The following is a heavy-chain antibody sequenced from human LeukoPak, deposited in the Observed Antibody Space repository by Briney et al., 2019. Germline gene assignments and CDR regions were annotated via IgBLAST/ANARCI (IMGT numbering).Heavy chain of an antibody. Sequence: GGSLRLSCAASGFTFSSYNMNWVRQAPGKGLEWVSFISSSSTTISYADSVKGRFTISRDNAKNSLYLQMNSLRAEDTAVYYCARGSSVVALDWGQGTLVTVSS. CDR1: GFTFSSYN. V-gene: IGHV3-48*01. D-gene: IGHD2-15*01. CDR3: ARGSSVVALD. CDR2: ISSSSTTI. J-gene: IGHJ4*02.